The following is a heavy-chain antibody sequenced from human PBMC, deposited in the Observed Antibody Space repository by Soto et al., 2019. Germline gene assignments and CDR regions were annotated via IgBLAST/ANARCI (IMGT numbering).Heavy chain of an antibody. Sequence: EVQLLESGGGWEQPGGSRRLPCAAPGSTFNNIAMGGARQAPGKGLGWVSSISGSPCNTNYAASVKGRFPIPRDNSKNMLFLQMNSLRAEDTAVYYCAKSLPSQDNSGWHVWYWYFDLWVRCTLVTVSS. CDR3: AKSLPSQDNSGWHVWYWYFDL. D-gene: IGHD6-19*01. CDR2: ISGSPCNT. J-gene: IGHJ2*01. CDR1: GSTFNNIA. V-gene: IGHV3-23*01.